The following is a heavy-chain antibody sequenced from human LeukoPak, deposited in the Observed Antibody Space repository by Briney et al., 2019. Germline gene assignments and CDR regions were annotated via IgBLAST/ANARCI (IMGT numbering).Heavy chain of an antibody. CDR1: GYTFTGYY. Sequence: ASVKVSCKASGYTFTGYYMHWVRQAPGQGLEWMGWINPNSGGTNYAQKFRGRVTMTRDTSISTAYMELSRLRSDDTAVYYCARDFQADYYDSSGYYYDYWGQGTLVTVSS. V-gene: IGHV1-2*02. D-gene: IGHD3-22*01. CDR2: INPNSGGT. J-gene: IGHJ4*02. CDR3: ARDFQADYYDSSGYYYDY.